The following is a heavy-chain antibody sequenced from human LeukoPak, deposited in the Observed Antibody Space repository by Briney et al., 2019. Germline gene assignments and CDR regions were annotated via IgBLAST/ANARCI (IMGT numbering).Heavy chain of an antibody. V-gene: IGHV3-21*01. J-gene: IGHJ6*02. Sequence: GGALRVCCAAFGMDCGWHSLTWVHQEPVKGMESISSISSRSRAIYYADSVKGRFTIYRDNSKNTLYLQMNSLRAEDTAVYYCARARVHYYASGGYRYYYYYGMDVWGQGTTVTVSS. CDR2: ISSRSRAI. CDR1: GMDCGWHS. CDR3: ARARVHYYASGGYRYYYYYGMDV. D-gene: IGHD3-22*01.